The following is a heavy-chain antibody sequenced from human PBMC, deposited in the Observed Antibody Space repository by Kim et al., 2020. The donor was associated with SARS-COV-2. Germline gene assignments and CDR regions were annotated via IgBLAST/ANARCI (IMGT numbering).Heavy chain of an antibody. CDR3: AKAEYSSSQVDY. D-gene: IGHD6-13*01. Sequence: YYAYAVKGRFTISSDNPKNTLYLQLNSLRAQDTAVYYCAKAEYSSSQVDYWGQGTLVTVSS. J-gene: IGHJ4*02. V-gene: IGHV3-23*01.